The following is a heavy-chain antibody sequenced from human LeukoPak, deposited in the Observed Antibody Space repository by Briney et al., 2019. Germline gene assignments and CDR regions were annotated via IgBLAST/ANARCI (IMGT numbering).Heavy chain of an antibody. J-gene: IGHJ4*02. CDR3: AKDYRGTDGWYSWLGLFDF. CDR2: ISSNGGST. D-gene: IGHD6-19*01. V-gene: IGHV3-64D*08. Sequence: GGSLRCSCSASGFTFSSYVMHWVRQAPGKGLEHVSGISSNGGSTLYADSAKGRFTISRDNSKNTLYLQMSSLRPEDTAVYYCAKDYRGTDGWYSWLGLFDFWGQGSMVTVSS. CDR1: GFTFSSYV.